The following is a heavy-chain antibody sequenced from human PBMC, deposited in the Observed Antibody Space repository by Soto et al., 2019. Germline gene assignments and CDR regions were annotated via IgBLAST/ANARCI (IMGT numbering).Heavy chain of an antibody. V-gene: IGHV3-30*02. CDR2: IRLDGSDK. J-gene: IGHJ4*02. CDR1: AVTFTGYG. CDR3: TKGGTAFDF. D-gene: IGHD1-7*01. Sequence: GGSLRLSCAASAVTFTGYGMHWVRQAPGKGLEWVAVIRLDGSDKYYADSVKGRFTISRDNARNMLYLQMNSLRAEDTAVYYCTKGGTAFDFCGQGTLVTVSS.